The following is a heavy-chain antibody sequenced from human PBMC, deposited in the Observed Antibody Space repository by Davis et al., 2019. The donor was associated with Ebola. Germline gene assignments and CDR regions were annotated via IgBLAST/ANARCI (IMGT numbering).Heavy chain of an antibody. CDR2: IWYDGSNK. J-gene: IGHJ1*01. V-gene: IGHV3-33*01. D-gene: IGHD1-26*01. CDR1: GFTFSSYG. CDR3: ARASGSAGEYFQH. Sequence: PAGSLRLSCAASGFTFSSYGMHWVRHAPGKGLEWVAVIWYDGSNKNYADSVKGRFTISRDNSKNTLYLQMDSLRAEDTALYYCARASGSAGEYFQHWGQGTLVTVSS.